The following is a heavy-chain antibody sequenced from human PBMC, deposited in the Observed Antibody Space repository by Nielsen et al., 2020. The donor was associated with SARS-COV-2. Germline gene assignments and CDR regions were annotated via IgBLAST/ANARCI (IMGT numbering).Heavy chain of an antibody. V-gene: IGHV3-33*01. CDR2: IWYDGSNK. D-gene: IGHD4-17*01. J-gene: IGHJ4*02. Sequence: GESLKISCAASGFTFSSYGMHWVRQAPGKGLEWVAVIWYDGSNKYYADSVKGRFTISRDNAKNSLYLQMNSLRAEDTAVYYCARGEGDYGDYGWLSFDYWGQGTLVTVSS. CDR3: ARGEGDYGDYGWLSFDY. CDR1: GFTFSSYG.